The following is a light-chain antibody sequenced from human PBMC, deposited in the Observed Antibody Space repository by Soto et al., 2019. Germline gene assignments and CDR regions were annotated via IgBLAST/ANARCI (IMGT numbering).Light chain of an antibody. CDR1: NIGSKS. CDR2: DDS. V-gene: IGLV3-21*02. J-gene: IGLJ2*01. Sequence: SYELTQPPSVSVAPGQTARITCGGNNIGSKSVHWYQQKPGQAPVLVVYDDSDRPSGIPERFSGSNSGNTATLTISRVEAGDEDDYYCQVWDSSSDLVVFGGGTKLPS. CDR3: QVWDSSSDLVV.